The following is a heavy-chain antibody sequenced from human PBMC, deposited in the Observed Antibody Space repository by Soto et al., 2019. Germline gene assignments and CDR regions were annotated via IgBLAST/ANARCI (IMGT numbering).Heavy chain of an antibody. CDR2: INPKSGGT. D-gene: IGHD2-8*01. V-gene: IGHV1-2*04. CDR1: GYSFTDYH. Sequence: VKVSCKASGYSFTDYHIHWVRQAPGQGLEWLGRINPKSGGTSTAQKFQGWVTMTRDRSISTVYMELTRLRSDDTAVYFCARGHSTDCSNGVCSFFYNHEMDVWGQGTTVTV. CDR3: ARGHSTDCSNGVCSFFYNHEMDV. J-gene: IGHJ6*02.